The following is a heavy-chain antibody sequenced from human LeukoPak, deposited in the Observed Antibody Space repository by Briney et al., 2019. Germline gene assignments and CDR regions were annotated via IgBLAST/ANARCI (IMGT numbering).Heavy chain of an antibody. CDR2: INPNSGGT. CDR1: GYTFTGYY. D-gene: IGHD2-2*01. CDR3: ARDLRDIVVVPAAGGGDAFDI. J-gene: IGHJ3*02. V-gene: IGHV1-2*02. Sequence: ASVKVSYKASGYTFTGYYMHWVRQAPGQGLEWMGWINPNSGGTNYAQKFQGRVTMTRDTSISTAYMELSRLRSDDTAVYYCARDLRDIVVVPAAGGGDAFDIWGQGTMVTVSS.